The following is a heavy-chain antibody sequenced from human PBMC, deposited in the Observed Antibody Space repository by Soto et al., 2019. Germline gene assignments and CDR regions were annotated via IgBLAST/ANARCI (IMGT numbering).Heavy chain of an antibody. CDR1: GDSVTISDYY. CDR2: IHYSGST. J-gene: IGHJ4*02. Sequence: QLQLQESGPGLVKPSETLSLTCTVSGDSVTISDYYWGWIRQPPGKGLEWIGSIHYSGSTYYNPSLKRRVTISGDTSKKQFSLKLTSVTAADAAVYYCAAHDSGGYYAEYWGQGTLVTVPA. D-gene: IGHD3-22*01. CDR3: AAHDSGGYYAEY. V-gene: IGHV4-39*01.